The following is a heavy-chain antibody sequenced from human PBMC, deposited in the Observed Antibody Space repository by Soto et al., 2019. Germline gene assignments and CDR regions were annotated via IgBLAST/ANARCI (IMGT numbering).Heavy chain of an antibody. Sequence: QVQLVQSGAEVKKPGSSVKVSCKASGGTFSSYAISWVRQAPGQGLEWMGGIIPILGTAHYAQKFQGRVTITADESTSTAYMELSSLRSEDTAVYYCARGEIRYYDSSVFDYWGQGTLVTVSS. CDR1: GGTFSSYA. V-gene: IGHV1-69*01. CDR3: ARGEIRYYDSSVFDY. J-gene: IGHJ4*02. CDR2: IIPILGTA. D-gene: IGHD3-22*01.